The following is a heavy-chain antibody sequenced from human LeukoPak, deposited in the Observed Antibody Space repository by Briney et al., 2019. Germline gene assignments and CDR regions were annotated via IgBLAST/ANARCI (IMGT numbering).Heavy chain of an antibody. CDR2: ISWNSGHS. CDR1: GFTFYDYA. D-gene: IGHD3-10*01. CDR3: AKDRRPTVSGGYFDL. J-gene: IGHJ2*01. Sequence: PGGSLRLSCAASGFTFYDYAMHWVRQAPGKGLEWVSGISWNSGHSDYADSVKGRFTISRDNAKNSLYLQMNSLRAEDTALYYCAKDRRPTVSGGYFDLWGRGTLVIVSS. V-gene: IGHV3-9*01.